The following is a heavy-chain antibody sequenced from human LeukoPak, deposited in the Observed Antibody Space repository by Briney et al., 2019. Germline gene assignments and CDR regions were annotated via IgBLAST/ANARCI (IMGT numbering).Heavy chain of an antibody. J-gene: IGHJ3*02. D-gene: IGHD2-8*01. CDR3: AREQWAEDDALDI. CDR2: ISYDGSNK. V-gene: IGHV3-30-3*01. CDR1: GFTFSSYA. Sequence: GGSLRLSCAASGFTFSSYAMHWVRQAPGKGLEWVAVISYDGSNKYYADSVKGRFTISRDNSKNTLYLQMNSLRVEDTAVYYCAREQWAEDDALDIWGLGTMVTVSS.